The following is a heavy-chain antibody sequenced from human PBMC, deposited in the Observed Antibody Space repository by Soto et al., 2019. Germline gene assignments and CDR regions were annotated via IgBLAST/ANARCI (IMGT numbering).Heavy chain of an antibody. Sequence: VESLTTWCKVPGDNFAGYWIAWVLQMPGKGLELMGIIYPSDSDTRYRPSFQGQVTISADKSISSAYLQWSSLRASDTAMYYCARGGVSTRTFDYWGQGTPVTVSS. J-gene: IGHJ4*02. CDR2: IYPSDSDT. D-gene: IGHD3-3*01. V-gene: IGHV5-51*01. CDR1: GDNFAGYW. CDR3: ARGGVSTRTFDY.